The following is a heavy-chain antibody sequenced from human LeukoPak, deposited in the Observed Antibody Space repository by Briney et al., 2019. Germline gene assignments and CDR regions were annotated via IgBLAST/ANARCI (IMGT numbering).Heavy chain of an antibody. V-gene: IGHV3-23*01. Sequence: GGSLRLSCTASGFTFSNYAMSWVRQAPGKGLEWVSTISGSGGRIYYADSVKGRFTISRDNSKNTLYLQMNSLRAEDTAVYYCARLHPARMELLGYYYYGMDVWGQGTTVTVSS. CDR1: GFTFSNYA. D-gene: IGHD1-26*01. CDR3: ARLHPARMELLGYYYYGMDV. J-gene: IGHJ6*02. CDR2: ISGSGGRI.